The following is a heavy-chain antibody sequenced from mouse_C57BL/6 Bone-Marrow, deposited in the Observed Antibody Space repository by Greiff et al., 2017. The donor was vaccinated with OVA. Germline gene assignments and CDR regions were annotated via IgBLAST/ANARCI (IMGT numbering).Heavy chain of an antibody. D-gene: IGHD1-1*02. CDR1: GYTFTDYY. Sequence: QVQLQQSGAELVRPGASVKLSCKASGYTFTDYYINWVKQRPGQGLEWIARIYPGSGNTNYNEKFKGKATLTAEKSSSTAYMQLSSLTSEDSAVYFCARVWLLLCAMDYWGQGTSVTVSS. V-gene: IGHV1-76*01. CDR3: ARVWLLLCAMDY. CDR2: IYPGSGNT. J-gene: IGHJ4*01.